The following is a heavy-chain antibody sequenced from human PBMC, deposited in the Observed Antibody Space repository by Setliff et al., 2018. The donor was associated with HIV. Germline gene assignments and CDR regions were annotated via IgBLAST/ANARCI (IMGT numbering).Heavy chain of an antibody. CDR1: GGSISSYY. CDR2: INYSGST. J-gene: IGHJ4*02. V-gene: IGHV4-59*08. CDR3: ARRSGSYHYYFDF. D-gene: IGHD1-26*01. Sequence: PSETLSLTCTVSGGSISSYYWNWIRQPPGKGLEWIGYINYSGSTNYNPSLKSRVTLSIDTSKNQFSLKLSSVAAADTAVYYCARRSGSYHYYFDFWGQGTLVTVSS.